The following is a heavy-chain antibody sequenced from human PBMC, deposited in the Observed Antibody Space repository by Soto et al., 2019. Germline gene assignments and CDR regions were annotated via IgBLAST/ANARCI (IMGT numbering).Heavy chain of an antibody. CDR3: ARDSGIAAAGTFGYFDY. V-gene: IGHV1-2*04. CDR2: INPNSGGT. Sequence: ASVKVSCKASGYTFTGYYMHWVRQAPGQGLEWMGWINPNSGGTNYAQKFQGWVTMTRDTSISTAYMELSRLRSDGTAVYYCARDSGIAAAGTFGYFDYWGQGTLVTVSS. J-gene: IGHJ4*02. CDR1: GYTFTGYY. D-gene: IGHD6-13*01.